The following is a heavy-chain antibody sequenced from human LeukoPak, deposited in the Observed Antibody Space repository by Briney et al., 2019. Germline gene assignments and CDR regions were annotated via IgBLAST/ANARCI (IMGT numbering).Heavy chain of an antibody. D-gene: IGHD3-22*01. J-gene: IGHJ4*02. CDR2: ISAYNGDI. Sequence: ASVKVSCKAAGYTFNYYAITWVRQAPGQGLEWMGWISAYNGDIKYTQKLQGRVTMTTDTSTSTAYMELRSLTSDDTAAYYCAREPYSSGFYYYLDYWGQGTLVTVSS. V-gene: IGHV1-18*01. CDR1: GYTFNYYA. CDR3: AREPYSSGFYYYLDY.